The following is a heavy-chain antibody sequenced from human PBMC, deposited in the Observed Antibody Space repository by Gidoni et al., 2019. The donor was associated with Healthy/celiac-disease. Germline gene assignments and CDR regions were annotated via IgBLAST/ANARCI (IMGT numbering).Heavy chain of an antibody. J-gene: IGHJ4*02. V-gene: IGHV3-9*01. CDR1: GFTFDDYA. D-gene: IGHD2-2*01. CDR3: AKDIGDCSSTSCYLFDY. CDR2: ISWNSGSI. Sequence: EVQLVESGGGLVQPGRYLSLSCAASGFTFDDYAINWVRHAPGKGLEWVSGISWNSGSIGYAYSVKGRFTIARDNAKNSLYLQMNSLRAEDTALYYCAKDIGDCSSTSCYLFDYWGQGTLVTVSS.